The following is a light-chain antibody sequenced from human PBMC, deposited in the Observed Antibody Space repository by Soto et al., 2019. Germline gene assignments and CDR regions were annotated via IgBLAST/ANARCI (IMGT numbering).Light chain of an antibody. Sequence: QSVLTQSPSASAALGASVKLTCTLSSGHSNYAIAWHQQQPEKGPRYLMKLNREGSHSKGDGIPNRFSGSSSGAERYLTISSLQSEDEADYYCQTGGTGIVIFCGGTKLTVL. CDR1: SGHSNYA. V-gene: IGLV4-69*01. CDR3: QTGGTGIVI. CDR2: LNREGSH. J-gene: IGLJ2*01.